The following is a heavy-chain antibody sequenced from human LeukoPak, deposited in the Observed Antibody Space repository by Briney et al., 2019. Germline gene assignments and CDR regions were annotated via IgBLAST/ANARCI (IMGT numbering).Heavy chain of an antibody. CDR3: AKDATVETDWYFDL. Sequence: PSGGSLRLSCAASGFTFDDYAMHWVRQAPGKGLEWVSGISWSSGSIGYADSVKGRFTISRDNAKDSLYLQMNSLRPEDTALYYCAKDATVETDWYFDLWGRGTLVTVSS. D-gene: IGHD4-23*01. CDR2: ISWSSGSI. CDR1: GFTFDDYA. J-gene: IGHJ2*01. V-gene: IGHV3-9*01.